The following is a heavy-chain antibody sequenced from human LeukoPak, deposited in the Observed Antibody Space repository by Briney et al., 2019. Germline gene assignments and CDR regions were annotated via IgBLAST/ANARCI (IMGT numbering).Heavy chain of an antibody. V-gene: IGHV3-21*01. CDR3: ARGVGSSRSSLDY. CDR1: GFSFSTFS. Sequence: GGSLRLSCAASGFSFSTFSINWVRQAPGKGLEWVSSITSSSTYIYYADSVKGRFAISRDNARNSLYLQMNSLRADDTAVYYCARGVGSSRSSLDYWGQGTLVTVSS. J-gene: IGHJ4*02. D-gene: IGHD1-26*01. CDR2: ITSSSTYI.